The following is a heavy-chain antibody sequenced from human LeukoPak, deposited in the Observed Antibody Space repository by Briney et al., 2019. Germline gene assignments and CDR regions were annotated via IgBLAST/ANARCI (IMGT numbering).Heavy chain of an antibody. Sequence: QSGGSLRLSCAASGFTISSNYMTWVRQAPGKGLEWVSVIYTGGSTYYADSVKGRFTISRDNSKNTLYLQMNSLRAEDTAVYYCALGSGNYPDAFDIWGQGTMVTVS. CDR3: ALGSGNYPDAFDI. J-gene: IGHJ3*02. CDR1: GFTISSNY. V-gene: IGHV3-53*01. CDR2: IYTGGST. D-gene: IGHD1-26*01.